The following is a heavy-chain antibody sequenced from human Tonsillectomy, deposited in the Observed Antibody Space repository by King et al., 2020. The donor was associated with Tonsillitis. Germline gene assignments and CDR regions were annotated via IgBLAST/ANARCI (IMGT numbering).Heavy chain of an antibody. CDR2: ISGSGGST. D-gene: IGHD3-3*01. CDR1: GFTFSSYA. CDR3: AKDRDFWSPHGMDV. J-gene: IGHJ6*02. V-gene: IGHV3-23*04. Sequence: VQLVESGGGLIQPGGSLRLSCAASGFTFSSYAMNWVRQAPGKGLEVVSGISGSGGSTYYADSVKGRFAISRDNSKNTLYLQMNSLRAEDTAVYYCAKDRDFWSPHGMDVWGQGTTVTVSS.